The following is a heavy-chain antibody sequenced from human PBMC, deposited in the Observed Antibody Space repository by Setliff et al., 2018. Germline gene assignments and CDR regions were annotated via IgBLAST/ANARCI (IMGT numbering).Heavy chain of an antibody. V-gene: IGHV4-39*01. CDR2: IYYSGST. CDR3: ARHTIAMSTIISYFDY. Sequence: SETLSLTCTVSGGSISSRNYYWGWIRQPPGKGLEWIGSIYYSGSTYYNPSLKSRITISVDTSKNQFSLKLSSVTAADTAVYYCARHTIAMSTIISYFDYWGQGTLVTVSS. J-gene: IGHJ4*02. CDR1: GGSISSRNYY. D-gene: IGHD3-10*01.